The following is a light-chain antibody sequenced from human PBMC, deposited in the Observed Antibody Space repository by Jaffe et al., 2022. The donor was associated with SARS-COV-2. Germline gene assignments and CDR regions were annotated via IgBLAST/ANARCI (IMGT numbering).Light chain of an antibody. V-gene: IGKV1D-12*01. CDR3: QQAKSFPLT. Sequence: DIQMTQSPSSVSASVGDRVTITCRASQGISSRLAWYQQKAGKAPEFLIYAASSLQSGVPSRFSGGGSGTDFTLTISSLQPEDTATYYCQQAKSFPLTFGGGTRVEIK. CDR2: AAS. J-gene: IGKJ4*01. CDR1: QGISSR.